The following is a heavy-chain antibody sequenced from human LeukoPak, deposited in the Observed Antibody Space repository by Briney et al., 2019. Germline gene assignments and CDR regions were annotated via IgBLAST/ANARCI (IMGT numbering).Heavy chain of an antibody. D-gene: IGHD3-10*01. V-gene: IGHV3-48*03. CDR1: GFTFSSYE. CDR2: ISSSGSTI. Sequence: GGSLRLSCAASGFTFSSYEMNWVRQAPGKGLEWVSYISSSGSTIYYADSVKGRFTISRDNAKNSLYLQMNSLRAEDTAVYYCAILDYYGSGGAFDYWGQGTLVTVSS. CDR3: AILDYYGSGGAFDY. J-gene: IGHJ4*02.